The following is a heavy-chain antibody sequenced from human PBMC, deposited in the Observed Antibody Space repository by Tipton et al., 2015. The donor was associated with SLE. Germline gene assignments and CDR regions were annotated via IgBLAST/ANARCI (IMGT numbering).Heavy chain of an antibody. CDR3: ARISVARGGYGMDV. CDR1: GGSISSSSYY. CDR2: IYYSGST. D-gene: IGHD3-16*01. V-gene: IGHV4-39*07. J-gene: IGHJ6*02. Sequence: TLSLTCTVSGGSISSSSYYWGWIRQPPGKGLEWIGSIYYSGSTYYNPSLKSRVTISVDTSKNQFSLKLSSVTAADTAVYYCARISVARGGYGMDVWVQGTTVTVSS.